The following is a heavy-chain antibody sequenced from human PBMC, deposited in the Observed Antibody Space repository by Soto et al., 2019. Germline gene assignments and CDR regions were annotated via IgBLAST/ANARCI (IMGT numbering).Heavy chain of an antibody. J-gene: IGHJ3*02. CDR2: IYSGGST. Sequence: GGSLRLSCAASGFTVSGNYMTWVRQAPGKGLEWVSVIYSGGSTYYADSVKGRFTISRDNSKNTLYLQMNSLSAEDTGVYYCASGLVAVATNHDAFDIWGQGTMVTVSS. V-gene: IGHV3-53*01. D-gene: IGHD2-15*01. CDR1: GFTVSGNY. CDR3: ASGLVAVATNHDAFDI.